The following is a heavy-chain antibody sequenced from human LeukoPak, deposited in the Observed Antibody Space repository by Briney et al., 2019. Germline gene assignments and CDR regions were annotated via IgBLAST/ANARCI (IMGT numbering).Heavy chain of an antibody. J-gene: IGHJ5*02. V-gene: IGHV4-34*01. CDR1: GGSISSYY. CDR2: INHSGST. CDR3: ARRVAARRRWFDP. Sequence: SETLSLTCTVSGGSISSYYWSWIRQPPGKGLEWIGEINHSGSTNYNPSLKSRVTISVDTSKNQFSLKLSSVTAADTAVYYCARRVAARRRWFDPWGQGTLVTVSS. D-gene: IGHD2-15*01.